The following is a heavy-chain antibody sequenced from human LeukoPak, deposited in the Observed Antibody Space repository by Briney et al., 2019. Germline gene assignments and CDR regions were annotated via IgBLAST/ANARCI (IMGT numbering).Heavy chain of an antibody. J-gene: IGHJ4*02. D-gene: IGHD3-10*01. CDR1: GGSFSGYY. CDR3: ARHLWGVPGVFDY. CDR2: INHSGST. V-gene: IGHV4-34*01. Sequence: SETLSLTCAVYGGSFSGYYWSWIRQPPGKGLEWIGEINHSGSTSYKSSLKSRVTISVDTSKNQFSLKLSSVTAADTAVYYCARHLWGVPGVFDYWGQGTLVTVSS.